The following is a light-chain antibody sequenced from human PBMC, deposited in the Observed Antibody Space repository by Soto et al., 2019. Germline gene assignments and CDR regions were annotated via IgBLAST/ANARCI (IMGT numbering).Light chain of an antibody. CDR2: ASS. CDR1: QSVSSA. CDR3: QQYTVWPFT. J-gene: IGKJ4*01. Sequence: DIVLTQSPATLSVSPGERVTLSCRASQSVSSALAWYQQKPGQAPRLLIYASSTRATGVPDRFSGSGSGTYFTLTISGLQSEDFAIYYCQQYTVWPFTFGGGTKVEIK. V-gene: IGKV3-15*01.